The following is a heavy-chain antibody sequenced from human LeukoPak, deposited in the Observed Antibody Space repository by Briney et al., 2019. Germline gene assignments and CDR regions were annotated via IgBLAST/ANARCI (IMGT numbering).Heavy chain of an antibody. CDR2: GCDGGTT. J-gene: IGHJ5*02. CDR1: GGSISSCSYY. V-gene: IGHV4-39*07. D-gene: IGHD2-15*01. CDR3: ARVAHSRLYNWFDP. Sequence: SETLSLTCSVSGGSISSCSYYWSWIRQPPGKGLEWIGSGCDGGTTYYNPFLRSRVTISVDTSKNQFSLKLSSVTAADTAVYYCARVAHSRLYNWFDPWGQGTLVTVSS.